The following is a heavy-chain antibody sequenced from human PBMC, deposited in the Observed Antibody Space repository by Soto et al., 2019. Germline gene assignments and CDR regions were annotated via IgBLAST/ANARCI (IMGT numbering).Heavy chain of an antibody. CDR2: IKSKTDGGTT. V-gene: IGHV3-15*01. Sequence: VGSLRLSCAASGFTFSNAWMSWVRQAPGKGLEWVGRIKSKTDGGTTDYAAPVKGRFTISRDDSKNTLYLQMNSLKTEDTAVYYCTVRTVTTLWYYGMDVWGQGTTVTVSS. CDR1: GFTFSNAW. D-gene: IGHD4-17*01. J-gene: IGHJ6*02. CDR3: TVRTVTTLWYYGMDV.